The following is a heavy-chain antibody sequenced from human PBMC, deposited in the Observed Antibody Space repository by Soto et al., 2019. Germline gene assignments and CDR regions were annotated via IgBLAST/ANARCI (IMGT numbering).Heavy chain of an antibody. V-gene: IGHV4-4*07. J-gene: IGHJ6*02. CDR1: GGSISSYY. CDR2: TCTSGST. D-gene: IGHD2-2*01. CDR3: ARGNCSSPNCYSFSGYYGMDV. Sequence: SSETLSLTCTVSGGSISSYYWSWIRQPAGKGLEWIGRTCTSGSTNYNPSLKSRVTMSLDTSKNQFSLKLTSVTAADTALYYCARGNCSSPNCYSFSGYYGMDVWGQGTTVTVSS.